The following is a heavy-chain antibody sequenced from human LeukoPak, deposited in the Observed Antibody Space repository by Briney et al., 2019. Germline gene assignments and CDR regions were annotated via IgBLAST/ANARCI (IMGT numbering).Heavy chain of an antibody. CDR2: ISYDGSNK. Sequence: GGSLRLSCAASGFTFSSYAMPWVRQAPGKGLEWVAVISYDGSNKYYADSVKGRFTISRDNSKSTLYLQMNSLRAEDTAVYYCARAISASHFDYWGQGTLVTVSS. D-gene: IGHD3-9*01. CDR3: ARAISASHFDY. V-gene: IGHV3-30-3*01. J-gene: IGHJ4*02. CDR1: GFTFSSYA.